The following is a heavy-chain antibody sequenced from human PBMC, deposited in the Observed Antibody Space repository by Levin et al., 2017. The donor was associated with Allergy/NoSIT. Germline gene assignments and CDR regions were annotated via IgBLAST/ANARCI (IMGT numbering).Heavy chain of an antibody. CDR2: ISSGSSYI. J-gene: IGHJ4*02. CDR3: ARISIAVADPFDY. V-gene: IGHV3-21*01. Sequence: NSGGSLRLSCAASGFTFSSYSMNWVRQAPGKGLEWVSSISSGSSYIYYADSVKGRFTISRDNAKNSLYLQMNSLRAEDTAVYYCARISIAVADPFDYWGQGTLVTVSS. D-gene: IGHD6-19*01. CDR1: GFTFSSYS.